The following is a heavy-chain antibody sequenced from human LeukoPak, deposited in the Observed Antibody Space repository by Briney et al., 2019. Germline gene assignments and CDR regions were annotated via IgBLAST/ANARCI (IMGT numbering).Heavy chain of an antibody. D-gene: IGHD2-2*01. Sequence: SETLSLTCTVSGGSISSSSYYWGWIRQPPGKGLEWIGSIYYSGSTYYKPSLKSRVTISVDTSKNQFSLKLSSVTAADTAVYYCARQPIVVVPAACYMDVWGKGTTVTVSS. CDR3: ARQPIVVVPAACYMDV. CDR2: IYYSGST. V-gene: IGHV4-39*01. J-gene: IGHJ6*03. CDR1: GGSISSSSYY.